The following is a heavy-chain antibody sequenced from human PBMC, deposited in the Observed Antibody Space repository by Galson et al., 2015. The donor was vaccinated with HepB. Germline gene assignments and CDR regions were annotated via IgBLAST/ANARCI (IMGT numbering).Heavy chain of an antibody. CDR3: ARDDRYAFDY. D-gene: IGHD2-8*01. Sequence: SLRLSCVASGLTFSSYWMSWVRQAPGKGLEWVANIKQDGSEKYYGDSVKGRFTISRDNAKNSLYLQMNSLTYEDTAVYYCARDDRYAFDYWGPGTLVTVSS. CDR2: IKQDGSEK. V-gene: IGHV3-7*01. CDR1: GLTFSSYW. J-gene: IGHJ4*01.